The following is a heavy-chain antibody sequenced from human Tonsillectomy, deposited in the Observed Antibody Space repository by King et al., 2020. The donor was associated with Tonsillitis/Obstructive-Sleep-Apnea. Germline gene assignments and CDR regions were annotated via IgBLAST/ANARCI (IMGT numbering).Heavy chain of an antibody. CDR3: VRQYRSSQESDY. Sequence: VQSGAEVRKPGESLKISCKGSGYSFPSYWIGWVRQMPGKGLEWMGIIYPGDSDTRYSPSFQGLVTISADKSFSTAYLQWSSLKASDTAMYFCVRQYRSSQESDYWGQGTLVTVSS. CDR2: IYPGDSDT. D-gene: IGHD6-6*01. CDR1: GYSFPSYW. J-gene: IGHJ4*02. V-gene: IGHV5-51*01.